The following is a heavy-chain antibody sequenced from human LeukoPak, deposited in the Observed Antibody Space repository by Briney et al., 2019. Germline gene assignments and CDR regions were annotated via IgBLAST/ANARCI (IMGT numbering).Heavy chain of an antibody. V-gene: IGHV3-66*01. Sequence: GGSLRLSCAASGFIVSPNYMTWVRQAPGMGLEWVSIMVRGGDTYYADSVKGRFTISRDNSKNTLYLQMNSLRVEDTAVYHCARGLTRLGYCTSTSCYAGAYDIWGRGTMVIVSS. J-gene: IGHJ3*02. CDR3: ARGLTRLGYCTSTSCYAGAYDI. CDR2: MVRGGDT. CDR1: GFIVSPNY. D-gene: IGHD2-2*01.